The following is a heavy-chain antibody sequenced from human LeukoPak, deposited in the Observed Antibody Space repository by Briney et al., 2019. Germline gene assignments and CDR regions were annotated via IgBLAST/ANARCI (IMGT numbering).Heavy chain of an antibody. D-gene: IGHD2-21*01. Sequence: PSXXLSLTCTVSGGSISSYYWSWIRQPPGKGLEWIGYIYYSGSTNYNPSLKSRVTISVDTSKNQFSLKLSSVTAADTAVYYCVVSRTLYYYYMDVWGKGTTVTVSS. CDR2: IYYSGST. V-gene: IGHV4-59*01. J-gene: IGHJ6*03. CDR1: GGSISSYY. CDR3: VVSRTLYYYYMDV.